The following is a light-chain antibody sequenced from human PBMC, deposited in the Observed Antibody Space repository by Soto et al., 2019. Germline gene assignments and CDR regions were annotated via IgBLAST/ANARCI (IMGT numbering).Light chain of an antibody. CDR1: QSISTW. J-gene: IGKJ2*03. V-gene: IGKV1-39*01. CDR2: DAS. CDR3: QQRYITPYS. Sequence: SAAAGDLETNTCRASQSISTWLAWHQQKPGKAPQLLIYDASSLQSAVPARFSGGGSGTDFTLTISGLQPEDFATYYCQQRYITPYSFGQGTKVDI.